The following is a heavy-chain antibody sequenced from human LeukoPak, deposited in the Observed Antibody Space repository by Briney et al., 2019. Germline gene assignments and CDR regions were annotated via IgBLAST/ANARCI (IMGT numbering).Heavy chain of an antibody. V-gene: IGHV4-59*13. CDR1: GGSISGYY. J-gene: IGHJ5*02. D-gene: IGHD6-13*01. Sequence: SETLSLTCTVSGGSISGYYWSWIRQPPGKELEWIGYIYSSGSPNYTPSLKSRVTISVDTSKNQFSLMLKSVTAADTAVYYCARRVAVVGSNWFDPWGQGTLVTVSS. CDR3: ARRVAVVGSNWFDP. CDR2: IYSSGSP.